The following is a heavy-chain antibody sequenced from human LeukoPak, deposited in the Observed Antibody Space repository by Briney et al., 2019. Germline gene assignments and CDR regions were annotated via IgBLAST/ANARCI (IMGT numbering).Heavy chain of an antibody. J-gene: IGHJ4*02. CDR1: GGSFSGYY. D-gene: IGHD6-13*01. V-gene: IGHV4-34*01. CDR2: INHSGST. Sequence: PSETLSLTCAVYGGSFSGYYWSWIRQPPGKGLEWIGEINHSGSTNYNPSLKSRVTMSVDTSKNQFSLKLSSVTAADTAVYYCARDLWGSSSGEFDYWGQGTLVTVSS. CDR3: ARDLWGSSSGEFDY.